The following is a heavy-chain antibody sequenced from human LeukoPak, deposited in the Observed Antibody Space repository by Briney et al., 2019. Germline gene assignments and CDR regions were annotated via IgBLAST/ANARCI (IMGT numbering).Heavy chain of an antibody. Sequence: GASVKVSCKASGYSFTSYGISWVRQAPGQGLEWMGWISAYNGNTNYAQKLQGRVTMTTDTSTSTAYMELSSLRSDDTAVYYCARDFPYYYDSSGYYYGSDYGGQGTLVTVSS. CDR1: GYSFTSYG. CDR2: ISAYNGNT. CDR3: ARDFPYYYDSSGYYYGSDY. V-gene: IGHV1-18*01. D-gene: IGHD3-22*01. J-gene: IGHJ4*02.